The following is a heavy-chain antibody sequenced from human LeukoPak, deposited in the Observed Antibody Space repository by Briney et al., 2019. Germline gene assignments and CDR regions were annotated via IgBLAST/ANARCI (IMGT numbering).Heavy chain of an antibody. J-gene: IGHJ4*02. CDR2: ISAYNGNT. CDR3: ARECHYDILTAERWIDY. CDR1: GYTFTSYG. Sequence: ASVKVSCKASGYTFTSYGISWVRQAPGQGLEWMGWISAYNGNTNYAQKLQGRVTMTTDTSTSTAYMELRSLRSDDTAVYYCARECHYDILTAERWIDYWGQGTLVTVSS. D-gene: IGHD3-9*01. V-gene: IGHV1-18*01.